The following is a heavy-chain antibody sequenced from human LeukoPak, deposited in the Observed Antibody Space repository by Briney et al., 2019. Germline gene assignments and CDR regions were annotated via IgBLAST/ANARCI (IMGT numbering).Heavy chain of an antibody. CDR3: ARDQWGLFDY. Sequence: GGSLRLSCAASGFTFSNYWMSWVRQAPGKGPEWVASIKEDGSDKYYVDSVKGRFTISRDSAKNSLFLQMNSLRAEDTAVYYCARDQWGLFDYWGQGTLVTVSS. V-gene: IGHV3-7*04. D-gene: IGHD2-21*02. J-gene: IGHJ4*02. CDR1: GFTFSNYW. CDR2: IKEDGSDK.